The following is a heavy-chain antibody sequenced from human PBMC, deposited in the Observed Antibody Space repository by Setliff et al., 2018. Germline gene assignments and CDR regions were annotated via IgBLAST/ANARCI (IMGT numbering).Heavy chain of an antibody. CDR3: AKPRLELRWGFEY. D-gene: IGHD1-7*01. Sequence: GGSLRLSCAASGFTFNTYAMSWVRQPPGKGLEWVSSISDTALGTYYADSVQGRFIIFRDGSKNTLYLQMDSLRGEDTAVYYCAKPRLELRWGFEYWGQGTPVTVSS. V-gene: IGHV3-23*01. CDR1: GFTFNTYA. CDR2: ISDTALGT. J-gene: IGHJ4*02.